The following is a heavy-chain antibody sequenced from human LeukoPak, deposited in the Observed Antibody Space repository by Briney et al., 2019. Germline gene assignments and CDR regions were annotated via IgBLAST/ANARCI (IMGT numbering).Heavy chain of an antibody. CDR3: AKGRGFQVWDPWDN. CDR1: GFTFSNSA. V-gene: IGHV3-23*01. CDR2: ISGSGSGGST. J-gene: IGHJ4*02. D-gene: IGHD3-16*01. Sequence: SGGSLRLSCAASGFTFSNSAMSWVRQAPGKGLEWVSSISGSGSGGSTYYADSVKGRFTISRDNSKNTLFLEMNSLRVEDTAVYYCAKGRGFQVWDPWDNWGQGTLITVSS.